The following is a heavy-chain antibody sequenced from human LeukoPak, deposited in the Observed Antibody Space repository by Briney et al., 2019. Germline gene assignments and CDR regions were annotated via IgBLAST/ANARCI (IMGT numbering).Heavy chain of an antibody. CDR1: GYTFINYD. V-gene: IGHV1-8*03. CDR3: ATDVGGYFDY. D-gene: IGHD4-23*01. Sequence: ASVKVSCKASGYTFINYDINWVRQATGQGLEWMGWVNPNSGHTGYAQKFQGRVTITRSTSINTAYMELSSLRSEDTAVYYCATDVGGYFDYWGQGTLVTVSS. J-gene: IGHJ4*02. CDR2: VNPNSGHT.